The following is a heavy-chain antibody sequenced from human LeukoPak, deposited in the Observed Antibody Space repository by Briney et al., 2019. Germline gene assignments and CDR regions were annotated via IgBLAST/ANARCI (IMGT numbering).Heavy chain of an antibody. V-gene: IGHV3-48*04. J-gene: IGHJ4*02. Sequence: PGGSLRLSCAASGFTFGSYSMNWVRQAPGKRLEWISYISSSSRTIYYADSVKGRFTISRDNAKYSLFLQMNSLRAEDTAVYYCARSNYYGSSGYPSFDNWGQGTLVTVSS. CDR3: ARSNYYGSSGYPSFDN. CDR2: ISSSSRTI. CDR1: GFTFGSYS. D-gene: IGHD3-22*01.